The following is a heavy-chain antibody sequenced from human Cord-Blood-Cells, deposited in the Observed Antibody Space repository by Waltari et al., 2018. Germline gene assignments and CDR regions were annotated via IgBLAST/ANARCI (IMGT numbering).Heavy chain of an antibody. Sequence: QITLKESGPTLVKPTQTLTLTCTFSGFSLSTSGVGVDWIRQPPGKALEWLALIYWDDDKRYSPSLKSRLTITKDTSKNQVVLTMTNMDPVDTATYYCAHRLLYSSSNWFDPWGQGTLVTVSS. V-gene: IGHV2-5*02. CDR3: AHRLLYSSSNWFDP. CDR1: GFSLSTSGVG. CDR2: IYWDDDK. D-gene: IGHD6-6*01. J-gene: IGHJ5*02.